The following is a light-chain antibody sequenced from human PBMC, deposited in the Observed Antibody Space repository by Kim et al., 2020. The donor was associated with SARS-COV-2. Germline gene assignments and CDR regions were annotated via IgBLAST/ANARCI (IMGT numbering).Light chain of an antibody. CDR2: AAS. CDR3: QQYDSLPIT. J-gene: IGKJ5*01. Sequence: DIQMTQSPSSLSASVGDRVAITCQASQDISNYLNWYQQKPGRAPKLLIYAASNLETGVPSRFSGSGSGTDFTFTIISLQPEDIATYYCQQYDSLPITFGQGTRLEIK. CDR1: QDISNY. V-gene: IGKV1-33*01.